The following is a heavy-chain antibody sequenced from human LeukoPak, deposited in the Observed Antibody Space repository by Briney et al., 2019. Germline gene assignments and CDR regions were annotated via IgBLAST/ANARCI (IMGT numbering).Heavy chain of an antibody. J-gene: IGHJ6*03. Sequence: SETLSLTRTVSGGSISSYYWSWIRQPAGKGLEWIGRIYTSGSTNYNPSLKSRVTMSVDTSKNQFSLKLSSVTAADTAVYYCARDGSSSSVYYYYMDVWGKGTTVTVSS. D-gene: IGHD6-6*01. CDR3: ARDGSSSSVYYYYMDV. V-gene: IGHV4-4*07. CDR1: GGSISSYY. CDR2: IYTSGST.